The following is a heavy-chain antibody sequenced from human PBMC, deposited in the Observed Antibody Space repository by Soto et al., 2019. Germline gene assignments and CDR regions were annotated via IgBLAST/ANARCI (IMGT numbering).Heavy chain of an antibody. CDR1: GGSISSYY. D-gene: IGHD5-12*01. CDR2: IYYSGST. CDR3: ARALRGYSGPSRGSSWFDP. V-gene: IGHV4-59*01. J-gene: IGHJ5*02. Sequence: QALPGTSSGGSISSYYWSWILQPPGKGLEWIGYIYYSGSTNYNPSLKSRVTISVDTSKNQFSLKLSSVTAADTAVYYCARALRGYSGPSRGSSWFDPWGQGTLVTVSS.